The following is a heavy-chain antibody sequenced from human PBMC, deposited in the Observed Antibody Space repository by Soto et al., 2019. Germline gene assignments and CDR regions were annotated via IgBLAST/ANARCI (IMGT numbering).Heavy chain of an antibody. J-gene: IGHJ4*02. CDR3: ARAGGGIAAAGTFGS. CDR1: GGTFSSYA. CDR2: IIPIFGTA. V-gene: IGHV1-69*06. D-gene: IGHD6-13*01. Sequence: QVQLVQSGAEGKKPGSSVKVSCKASGGTFSSYAISWVRQAPGQGLEWLGGIIPIFGTANYAQKFQGRVTNPAAKSPGAAYMELSSLRSEDTAVYYCARAGGGIAAAGTFGSWGQGTLGTVSS.